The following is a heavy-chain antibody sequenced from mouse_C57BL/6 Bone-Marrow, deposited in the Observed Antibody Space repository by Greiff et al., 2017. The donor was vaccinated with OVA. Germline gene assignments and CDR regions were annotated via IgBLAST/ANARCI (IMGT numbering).Heavy chain of an antibody. CDR1: GYSFTGYY. Sequence: EVQLQQSGPELVKPGASVKLSCKASGYSFTGYYMNWVKQSPERSLEWIGEIDPSTGGTTYNQKFKAKATLTVDKSSSTAYMQLKSLTSEDSAVYYCARRRDNYAMDYWGQGTSVTVSS. V-gene: IGHV1-42*01. CDR2: IDPSTGGT. J-gene: IGHJ4*01. CDR3: ARRRDNYAMDY.